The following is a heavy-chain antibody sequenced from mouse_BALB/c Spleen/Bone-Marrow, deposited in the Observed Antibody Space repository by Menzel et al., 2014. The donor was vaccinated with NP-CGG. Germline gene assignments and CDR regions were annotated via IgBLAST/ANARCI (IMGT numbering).Heavy chain of an antibody. Sequence: DVKLVESGPELVKPGASMKISCKASGYSFTGYTMNWVKQSHGKNLEWIGLINPYNGGTSYNQKFKGKATLTVDKSSSTAYMGLLSLTSEDSAVYYCARDYDGYYFDYWGQGTTLTVSS. CDR3: ARDYDGYYFDY. CDR1: GYSFTGYT. V-gene: IGHV1-18*01. J-gene: IGHJ2*01. D-gene: IGHD2-4*01. CDR2: INPYNGGT.